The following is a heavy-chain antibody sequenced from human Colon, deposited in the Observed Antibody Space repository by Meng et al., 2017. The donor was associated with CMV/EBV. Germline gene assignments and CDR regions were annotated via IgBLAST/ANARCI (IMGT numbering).Heavy chain of an antibody. V-gene: IGHV1-8*01. D-gene: IGHD3-10*01. CDR3: ARVRGNYGTDSLAV. CDR2: MNPNSGNT. Sequence: ASVKVSCKASEHIFTDYHIHWVRQAPGQGLEWMGGMNPNSGNTGYAQKFQGRITLTRNTSISTAYMELSSLRSEDTAVYFCARVRGNYGTDSLAVWGQGTTVTVSS. CDR1: EHIFTDYH. J-gene: IGHJ6*02.